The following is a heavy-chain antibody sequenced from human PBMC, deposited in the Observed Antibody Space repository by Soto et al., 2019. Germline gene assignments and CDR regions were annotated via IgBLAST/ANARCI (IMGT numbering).Heavy chain of an antibody. D-gene: IGHD6-13*01. CDR3: ASSGIVGIPAGGPGGY. Sequence: EGQLLESGGGLGQPGGSLRLSCAASGFIFSRFAMSWVRQPPGKGLEWVSSISGSGGGTYYADSVKGRFTISRDNSKNKLYLQMHSLRDDDTAVYWCASSGIVGIPAGGPGGYWGQGTLVSVSS. V-gene: IGHV3-23*01. CDR2: ISGSGGGT. J-gene: IGHJ4*02. CDR1: GFIFSRFA.